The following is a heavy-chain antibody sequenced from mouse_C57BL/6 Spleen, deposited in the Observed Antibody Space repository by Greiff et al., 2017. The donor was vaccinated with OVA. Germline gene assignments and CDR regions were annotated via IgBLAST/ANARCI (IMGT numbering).Heavy chain of an antibody. Sequence: QVQLQQSGAELARPGASVKLSCKASGYTFTSYGISWVKQRTGQGLEWIGEIYPRSGNTYYNEKFKGKATLTADKSSSTAYMELRSLTSEDSAVYFCARSSMVTYYFDDWGQGTTLTVSS. CDR1: GYTFTSYG. J-gene: IGHJ2*01. V-gene: IGHV1-81*01. CDR3: ARSSMVTYYFDD. CDR2: IYPRSGNT. D-gene: IGHD2-1*01.